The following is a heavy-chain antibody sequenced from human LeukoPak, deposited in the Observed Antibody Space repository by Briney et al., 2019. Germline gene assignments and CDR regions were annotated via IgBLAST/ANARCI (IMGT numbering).Heavy chain of an antibody. D-gene: IGHD1-26*01. CDR2: ISGSGGST. CDR1: GFSVRTTY. J-gene: IGHJ1*01. V-gene: IGHV3-23*01. Sequence: GGSLRLSCAASGFSVRTTYMSWVRQAPGKGLEWVSAISGSGGSTYYADSVKGRFTISRDNSKNTLYLQMNSLRAEDTAVYYCAKDLNRWELLLYFRCYFQHWGQGTLVTVSS. CDR3: AKDLNRWELLLYFRCYFQH.